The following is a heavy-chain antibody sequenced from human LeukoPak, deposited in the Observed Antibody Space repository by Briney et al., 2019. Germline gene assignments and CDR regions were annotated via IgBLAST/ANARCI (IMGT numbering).Heavy chain of an antibody. V-gene: IGHV4-34*01. CDR3: ARVSSSLIDY. Sequence: SETLSLTCAVYGGSFSGYYWSWIRQPPGKGLEWIGEINHSGSTNYNPSLKSRVTTSVDTSKNNFSLKLSSVTAADTAVYYCARVSSSLIDYWGQGTLVTVSS. J-gene: IGHJ4*01. D-gene: IGHD6-13*01. CDR2: INHSGST. CDR1: GGSFSGYY.